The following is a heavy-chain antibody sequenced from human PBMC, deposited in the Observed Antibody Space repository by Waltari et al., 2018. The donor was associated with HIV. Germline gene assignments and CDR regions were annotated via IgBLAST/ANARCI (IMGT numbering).Heavy chain of an antibody. V-gene: IGHV3-48*03. CDR1: GFTISLYN. CDR3: AREVTSSKVMNY. CDR2: ISGDGKNK. Sequence: LRLSCAASGFTISLYNMNWVRQTPGKGLEWVAYISGDGKNKYYADSVKGRFIISKDNGQNFLHLQMDRLSVDDSAKYFCAREVTSSKVMNYWGQGTPVIVSS. D-gene: IGHD2-21*02. J-gene: IGHJ4*02.